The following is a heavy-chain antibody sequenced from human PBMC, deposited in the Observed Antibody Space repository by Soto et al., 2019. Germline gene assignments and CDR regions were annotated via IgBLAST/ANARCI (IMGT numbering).Heavy chain of an antibody. V-gene: IGHV5-10-1*04. Sequence: PRESLKISCKGSGYSFTSYWITWVRQMPGKGLEWMGKIEPSDSYTNYSPSFQGQVTISADKPISTAYLQWSSLKASDTAMYYCARLGVDIVVVPAATRGYYGMDVWGQGTTVTVSS. J-gene: IGHJ6*02. CDR2: IEPSDSYT. D-gene: IGHD2-2*01. CDR3: ARLGVDIVVVPAATRGYYGMDV. CDR1: GYSFTSYW.